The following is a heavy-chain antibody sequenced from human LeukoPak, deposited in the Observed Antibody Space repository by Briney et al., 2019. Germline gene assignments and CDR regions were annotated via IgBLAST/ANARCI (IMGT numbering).Heavy chain of an antibody. J-gene: IGHJ4*02. CDR1: GYTLTELS. Sequence: ASVKVSCKVSGYTLTELSMHWMRQAPGKGLEWMGGFDPEDSETIYAQKFQGRVTMTEDTSTDTAYMELSSLRSEDTAVYYCATITAYCGGDCYFRTFDYWGQGTLVTVSS. D-gene: IGHD2-21*02. V-gene: IGHV1-24*01. CDR2: FDPEDSET. CDR3: ATITAYCGGDCYFRTFDY.